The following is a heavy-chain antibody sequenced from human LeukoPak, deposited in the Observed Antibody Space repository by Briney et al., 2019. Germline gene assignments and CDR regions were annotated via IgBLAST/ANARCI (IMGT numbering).Heavy chain of an antibody. Sequence: PGGSLRLSCAASGFTFSSYAMSWVRQAPGKGLEWVSAISGSGGSTYYADSVKGRFAISRDNSKNMLYLQMNSLRAEDTAVYYCARQVTAFDYWGQGTLVTVSS. CDR3: ARQVTAFDY. D-gene: IGHD2-21*02. CDR1: GFTFSSYA. J-gene: IGHJ4*02. CDR2: ISGSGGST. V-gene: IGHV3-23*01.